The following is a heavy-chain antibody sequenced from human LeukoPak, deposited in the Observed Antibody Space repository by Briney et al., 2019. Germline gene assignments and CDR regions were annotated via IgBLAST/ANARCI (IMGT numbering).Heavy chain of an antibody. CDR3: ARHSSWWTETYYFDY. CDR1: GYTFTSYG. Sequence: ASVKVSCKASGYTFTSYGISWVRQAPGQGLEWMGWISAYNGNTNYAQKLQGRVAMTTDTSTSTAYMELRSLRSDDTAVYYCARHSSWWTETYYFDYWGQGTLVTVSS. J-gene: IGHJ4*02. V-gene: IGHV1-18*01. CDR2: ISAYNGNT. D-gene: IGHD6-13*01.